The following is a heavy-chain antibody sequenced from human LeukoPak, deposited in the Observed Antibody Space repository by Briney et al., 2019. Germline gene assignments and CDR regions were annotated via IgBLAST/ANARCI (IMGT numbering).Heavy chain of an antibody. J-gene: IGHJ1*01. Sequence: TGGSLRLSCVASGFTFSSYAMSWVRQAPGKGLEWVSAISGSGGSTYYADSVKGRFTISRDNSKNTLYLQMNSLRAEDTAVYYCAKGVYYYGSGFFQHWGQGTLVTVSS. D-gene: IGHD3-10*01. CDR1: GFTFSSYA. CDR3: AKGVYYYGSGFFQH. CDR2: ISGSGGST. V-gene: IGHV3-23*01.